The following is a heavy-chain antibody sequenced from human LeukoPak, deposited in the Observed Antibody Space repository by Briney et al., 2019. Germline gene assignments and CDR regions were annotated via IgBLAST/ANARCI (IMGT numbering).Heavy chain of an antibody. CDR2: FDPGNGEI. V-gene: IGHV1-24*01. D-gene: IGHD3-3*01. J-gene: IGHJ4*02. Sequence: ASVKVSCKISGHTLSDLTMHWVRQAPGKGLEWMGGFDPGNGEIIYAQKFQGRVTMTEDASTDTAYMELSSLKSEDTAVYYCAAGGLYDLLPYWGQGTLVTVSS. CDR1: GHTLSDLT. CDR3: AAGGLYDLLPY.